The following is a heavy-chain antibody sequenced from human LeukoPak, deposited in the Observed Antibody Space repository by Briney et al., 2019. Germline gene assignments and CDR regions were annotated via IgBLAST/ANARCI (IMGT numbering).Heavy chain of an antibody. Sequence: GGSLRLSCVASGFTFSSFAMAWVRQAPGKGLEWVSTISGSGVTTHYAGSVKGRFSISRDNSKNTLYLQMNSLRAEDTALYYCAKKVVVGATSPYSDFQDWGQGTLVTVSS. CDR2: ISGSGVTT. V-gene: IGHV3-23*01. CDR1: GFTFSSFA. D-gene: IGHD1-26*01. J-gene: IGHJ1*01. CDR3: AKKVVVGATSPYSDFQD.